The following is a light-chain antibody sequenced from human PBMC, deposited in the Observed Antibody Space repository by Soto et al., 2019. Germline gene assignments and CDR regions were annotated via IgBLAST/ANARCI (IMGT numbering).Light chain of an antibody. CDR2: DAS. CDR1: QSISSW. V-gene: IGKV1-5*01. CDR3: QQYNIDWT. Sequence: IHMTHSPSTLSASVLYRVTITFRASQSISSWLAWYQQKPGKAPKLLISDASSLEGWVPSRFSGSGSGTEFTLTISSLQPDDFATYYCQQYNIDWTFGQGTKVDIK. J-gene: IGKJ1*01.